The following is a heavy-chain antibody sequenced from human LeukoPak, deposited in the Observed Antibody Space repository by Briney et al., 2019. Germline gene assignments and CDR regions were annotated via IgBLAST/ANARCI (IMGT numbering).Heavy chain of an antibody. Sequence: GSLTLSCAASGFTISSYGMNWVRQAPGKGLEWVSFISSSSIYIYYPDSVKGRFTISRDNAKNSLYLQMNSLRAEDTAVYYCAKDREDIVATIAGRHPDYWGQGTLVPVSS. CDR3: AKDREDIVATIAGRHPDY. CDR1: GFTISSYG. D-gene: IGHD5-12*01. V-gene: IGHV3-21*01. J-gene: IGHJ4*02. CDR2: ISSSSIYI.